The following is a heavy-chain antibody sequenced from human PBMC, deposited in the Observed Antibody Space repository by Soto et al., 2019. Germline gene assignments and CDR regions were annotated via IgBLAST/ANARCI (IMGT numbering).Heavy chain of an antibody. CDR3: ARPPLPGFGKYAMDA. J-gene: IGHJ6*02. V-gene: IGHV5-10-1*01. D-gene: IGHD3-10*01. Sequence: PGESLKISCKGSGYNFNNYWINWVRQMPGKGLEWMGRIDPYDSYTNYSPSFQGHVTISVDTSSSTAYLQWSSLKASDTAMYYCARPPLPGFGKYAMDAWGQGPTVTVS. CDR1: GYNFNNYW. CDR2: IDPYDSYT.